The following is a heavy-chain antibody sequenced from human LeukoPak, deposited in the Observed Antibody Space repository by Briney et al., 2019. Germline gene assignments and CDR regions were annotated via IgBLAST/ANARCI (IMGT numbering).Heavy chain of an antibody. J-gene: IGHJ5*02. V-gene: IGHV4-4*02. CDR2: IDHSGST. Sequence: ASETLSLTCAVSGASINCSNWWSWVRQPPGKGLEWIGEIDHSGSTNYNPSLKSRVTISVDKSKNQFSLKLNSVTAADTAVYYCAKGGGVFDPWGQGTLVTVSS. CDR1: GASINCSNW. CDR3: AKGGGVFDP.